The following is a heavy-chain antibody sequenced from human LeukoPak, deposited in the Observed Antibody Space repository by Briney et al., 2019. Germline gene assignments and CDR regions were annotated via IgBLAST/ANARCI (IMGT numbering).Heavy chain of an antibody. CDR1: GGSITSYY. D-gene: IGHD2-21*01. J-gene: IGHJ4*02. Sequence: SETLSLTCTVSGGSITSYYWAWLRQPPEKGLEWIGYVYYSGYSNYNPSLKSRVSMSVDTSMNQFSPKLASVTAADTAVYYCARHSIASDGARLFDYWGRGTLVTVSS. CDR2: VYYSGYS. CDR3: ARHSIASDGARLFDY. V-gene: IGHV4-59*08.